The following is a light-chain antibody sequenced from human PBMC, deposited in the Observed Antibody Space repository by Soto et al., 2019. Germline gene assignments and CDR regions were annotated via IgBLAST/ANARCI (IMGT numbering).Light chain of an antibody. V-gene: IGKV3-20*01. J-gene: IGKJ1*01. CDR3: QQYGSSPWT. Sequence: PGERAALSCRASQSVTSSFLAWYQQKPGQAPRLLIYGASSRATGIPDRFSGSGSGTDFTLTISRLEPEDFAVYYCQQYGSSPWTFGQGTKVDIK. CDR2: GAS. CDR1: QSVTSSF.